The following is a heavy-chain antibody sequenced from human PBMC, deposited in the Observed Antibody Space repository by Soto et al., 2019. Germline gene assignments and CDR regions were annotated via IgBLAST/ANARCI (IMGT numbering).Heavy chain of an antibody. CDR3: ARAEYSSSNYYYYGMDV. CDR1: GYTFTSYD. J-gene: IGHJ6*02. Sequence: ASVKVSCKASGYTFTSYDINWVRQATGQGLEWMGWMNPNSGNTGYAQKFQGRVTMTRNTSISTAYMELSSLRSEDTAVYYCARAEYSSSNYYYYGMDVWGQGTTVTVSS. D-gene: IGHD6-6*01. CDR2: MNPNSGNT. V-gene: IGHV1-8*01.